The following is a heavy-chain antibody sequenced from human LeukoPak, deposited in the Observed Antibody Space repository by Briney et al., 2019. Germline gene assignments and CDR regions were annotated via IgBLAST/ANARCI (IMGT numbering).Heavy chain of an antibody. J-gene: IGHJ5*02. D-gene: IGHD4-17*01. CDR3: ARRYGDYVDWFDP. V-gene: IGHV5-10-1*01. CDR1: GYSFTSYW. Sequence: VESLKISCKGSGYSFTSYWITWVRQMPGKGLEWMGRIDPSDSYTNYSPSFQGHVTISSDKSISTAYLQWSSLKPSDTAMYYCARRYGDYVDWFDPWGQGTLVTVSS. CDR2: IDPSDSYT.